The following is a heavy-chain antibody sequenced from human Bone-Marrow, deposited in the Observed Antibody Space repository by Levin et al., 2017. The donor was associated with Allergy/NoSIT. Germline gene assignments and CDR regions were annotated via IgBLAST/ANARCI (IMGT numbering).Heavy chain of an antibody. V-gene: IGHV1-2*06. J-gene: IGHJ4*02. D-gene: IGHD4-23*01. CDR1: GFTFTDYS. CDR2: VKSYSGDT. CDR3: ARAEVTTIGYFDS. Sequence: GESLKISCRASGFTFTDYSIHWVRQAPGQGLQWMGRVKSYSGDTNYSQKFQGRVTMTSDTSISTAYMEIMSLRSDDTAVYFCARAEVTTIGYFDSWRQGTLVIVSS.